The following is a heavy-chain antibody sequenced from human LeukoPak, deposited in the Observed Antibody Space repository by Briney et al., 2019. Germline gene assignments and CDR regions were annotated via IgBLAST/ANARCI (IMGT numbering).Heavy chain of an antibody. Sequence: GASVKVSCKASGNTFTNNYLHWVRQAPGQGLEWMGMIYPRDGSTSYAQNFQGRVTVTRDTSTTTVHMELRGLRSEDTAVYYCARDQEGFDYWGQGTVVTVSS. CDR1: GNTFTNNY. V-gene: IGHV1-46*01. CDR3: ARDQEGFDY. CDR2: IYPRDGST. J-gene: IGHJ4*02.